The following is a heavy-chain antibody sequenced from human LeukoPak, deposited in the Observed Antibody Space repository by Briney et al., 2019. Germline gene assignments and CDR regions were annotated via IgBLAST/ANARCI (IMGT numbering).Heavy chain of an antibody. CDR1: GYTFTSYD. J-gene: IGHJ4*02. CDR3: ARVSILGRTAFDY. D-gene: IGHD7-27*01. Sequence: ASVKVSCKASGYTFTSYDINWVRQAPGQGLEWMGWINPNSGSTNSAQKFQGRVTMTRDTSISTAYMELSRLTSDDTAVYYCARVSILGRTAFDYWGQGTLVTVSS. V-gene: IGHV1-2*02. CDR2: INPNSGST.